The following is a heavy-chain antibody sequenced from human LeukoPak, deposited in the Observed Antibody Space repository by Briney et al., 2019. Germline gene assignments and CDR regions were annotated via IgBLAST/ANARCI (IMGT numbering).Heavy chain of an antibody. CDR3: ARVGANGLITYWFDP. V-gene: IGHV4-38-2*02. J-gene: IGHJ5*02. CDR1: GFSISSGHS. Sequence: PSETLSLTCTVSGFSISSGHSWGWIRQPPGKGLEWIGSVSHSGSTYYNPSLRSRITISVDTSKSQFSLKLASVTAADTAVYYCARVGANGLITYWFDPWGQGTLVTVSS. D-gene: IGHD1-20*01. CDR2: VSHSGST.